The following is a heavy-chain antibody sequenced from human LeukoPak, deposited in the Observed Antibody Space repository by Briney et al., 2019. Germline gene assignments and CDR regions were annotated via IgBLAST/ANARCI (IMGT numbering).Heavy chain of an antibody. V-gene: IGHV1-3*01. CDR1: EFTFTDYA. CDR3: TRGRWSATTASYYLDF. D-gene: IGHD5-24*01. J-gene: IGHJ4*02. CDR2: INAGNGNT. Sequence: ASVKVSCKASEFTFTDYAINWVRQAPGQRLEWMGWINAGNGNTRYSQRFQGRVTITRDTSASTAYMELSSLTSEDTAVYYCTRGRWSATTASYYLDFWGQGTLVTVSS.